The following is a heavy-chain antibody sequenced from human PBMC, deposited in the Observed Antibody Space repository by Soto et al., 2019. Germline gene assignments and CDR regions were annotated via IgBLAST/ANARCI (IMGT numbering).Heavy chain of an antibody. CDR3: ARQSYSGSYYTNHYYYYGMDV. CDR1: GYSFTSYW. Sequence: GESLKISCKGSGYSFTSYWIGWVRQMPGKGLEWMGIIYPGDSDTRYSPSFQGQVTISADKSISTAYLQWSSLKASDTAMYYCARQSYSGSYYTNHYYYYGMDVWGQGTTVTVSS. V-gene: IGHV5-51*01. CDR2: IYPGDSDT. D-gene: IGHD1-26*01. J-gene: IGHJ6*02.